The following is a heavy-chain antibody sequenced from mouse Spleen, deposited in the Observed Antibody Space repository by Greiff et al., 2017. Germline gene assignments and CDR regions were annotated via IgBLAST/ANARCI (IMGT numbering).Heavy chain of an antibody. CDR2: IYPGDGDT. V-gene: IGHV1-82*01. Sequence: VQLQQSGPELVKPGASVKISCKASGYAFSSSWMNWVKQRPGKGLEWIGRIYPGDGDTNYNGKFKGKATLTADKSSSTAYMQLSSLTSEDSAVYFCAPARDAMDYWGQGTSVTVSS. CDR3: APARDAMDY. CDR1: GYAFSSSW. J-gene: IGHJ4*01.